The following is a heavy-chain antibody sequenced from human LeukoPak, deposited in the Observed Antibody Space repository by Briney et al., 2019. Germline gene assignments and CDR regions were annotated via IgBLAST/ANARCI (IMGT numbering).Heavy chain of an antibody. V-gene: IGHV3-23*01. J-gene: IGHJ4*02. CDR1: GFTFSSYA. Sequence: GGTLSLSCAASGFTFSSYAMSWVRQRQGKGLDRVSAISGSGGSTYYADTVKGRFTISTDNSKNTLYLQMNSLRAEDTAVYSCAKESSGILDYWGQGTLVTVSS. CDR2: ISGSGGST. D-gene: IGHD6-25*01. CDR3: AKESSGILDY.